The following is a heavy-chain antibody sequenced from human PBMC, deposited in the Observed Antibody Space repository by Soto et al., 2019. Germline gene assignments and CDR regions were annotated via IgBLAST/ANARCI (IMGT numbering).Heavy chain of an antibody. D-gene: IGHD3-16*01. V-gene: IGHV3-7*03. Sequence: VSLRLSCAASGFTFSSYWMGWVRQAPGKGLEWVANIKQDGSEKYYVDSVKGRFTISRDNAKNSLYLQMNSLRAEDTAVYYCARDHLGPYGMDVWGQGTTVTVSS. CDR2: IKQDGSEK. J-gene: IGHJ6*02. CDR1: GFTFSSYW. CDR3: ARDHLGPYGMDV.